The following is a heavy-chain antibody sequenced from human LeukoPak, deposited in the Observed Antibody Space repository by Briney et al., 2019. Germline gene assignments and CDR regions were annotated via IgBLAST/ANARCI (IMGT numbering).Heavy chain of an antibody. Sequence: GRSLTLFRAPSGSTFSSYAMHCVRQPAGKGLGWVAFISYHGSDKYYADSVKGRFTISRDNSGNTLYLEMISLRDEDTAVYYCARDYHDSSGYGQHCDYWGQGTLVTVSS. J-gene: IGHJ4*02. CDR2: ISYHGSDK. CDR3: ARDYHDSSGYGQHCDY. D-gene: IGHD3-22*01. V-gene: IGHV3-30*01. CDR1: GSTFSSYA.